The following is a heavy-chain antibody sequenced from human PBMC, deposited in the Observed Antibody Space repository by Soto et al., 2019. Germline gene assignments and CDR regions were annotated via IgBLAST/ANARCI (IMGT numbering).Heavy chain of an antibody. J-gene: IGHJ3*02. D-gene: IGHD1-26*01. CDR1: GYTFTSYY. V-gene: IGHV1-46*01. CDR2: INPSGGST. Sequence: QVQLVQSGAELKKPGASVKVSCKASGYTFTSYYMHWVRQAPGQGLEWMGIINPSGGSTSYAQKFQGRVTMTRDTSTSTVYMELSSLRSEDTAVYYCASIVGATTSHDAFDIWGQGTMVTVSS. CDR3: ASIVGATTSHDAFDI.